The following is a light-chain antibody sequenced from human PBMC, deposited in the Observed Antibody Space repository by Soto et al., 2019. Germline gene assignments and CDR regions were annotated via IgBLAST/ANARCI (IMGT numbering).Light chain of an antibody. J-gene: IGLJ7*01. V-gene: IGLV1-44*01. CDR2: IDD. Sequence: QSVLTQPPSLSGTPGQRVTISCSGSTSNIAGNTVHWYQHLPETAPKLLIYIDDQRPSGVPDRFSGSKSGTSASLAISGLQSEDEAVYYCATWDDSLNAAVFGGGTQLTVL. CDR1: TSNIAGNT. CDR3: ATWDDSLNAAV.